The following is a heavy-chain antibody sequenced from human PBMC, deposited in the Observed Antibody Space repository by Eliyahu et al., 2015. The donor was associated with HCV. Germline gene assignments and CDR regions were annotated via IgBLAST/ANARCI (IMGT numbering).Heavy chain of an antibody. CDR1: XGAXXDXNYY. Sequence: QLQLQESGPGLVKPSETLSLICTVSXGAXXDXNYYWDWVRQPPGKGLEWVGGVYYSGSTYYNPSFKGRVAISVDTSRNQFSLTLRSVSDADTAVYYCARHQGYNNYVDNWFDPWGQGSLVTVSS. D-gene: IGHD4-11*01. CDR2: VYYSGST. J-gene: IGHJ5*02. V-gene: IGHV4-39*01. CDR3: ARHQGYNNYVDNWFDP.